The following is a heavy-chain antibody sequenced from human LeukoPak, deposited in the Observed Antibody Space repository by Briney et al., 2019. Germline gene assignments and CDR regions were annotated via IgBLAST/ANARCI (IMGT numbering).Heavy chain of an antibody. CDR2: ISNNGGYT. V-gene: IGHV3-23*01. CDR1: GFTFSSSA. Sequence: GGSLRLSCAASGFTFSSSAMSWVRQAPGKGLEWVSAISNNGGYTYYADSVQGRFTISRDNSKNTVYLQVNSLRAEDTAVYYCAKGLESWGQGTLVTVSS. CDR3: AKGLES. J-gene: IGHJ5*01.